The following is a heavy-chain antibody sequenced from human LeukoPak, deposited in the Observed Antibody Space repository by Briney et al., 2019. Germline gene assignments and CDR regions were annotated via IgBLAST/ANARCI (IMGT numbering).Heavy chain of an antibody. Sequence: GGSLRLSCAASGFTFSSYSMNWVGQAPGKGLEWVSYISSSSSTIYYADSVKGRFTISRDNAKNSLYLQMNSLRAEDTAVYYCARDGQWLVYYYYYGRDVWGQGTTVTVSS. CDR3: ARDGQWLVYYYYYGRDV. CDR1: GFTFSSYS. J-gene: IGHJ6*02. CDR2: ISSSSSTI. D-gene: IGHD6-19*01. V-gene: IGHV3-48*01.